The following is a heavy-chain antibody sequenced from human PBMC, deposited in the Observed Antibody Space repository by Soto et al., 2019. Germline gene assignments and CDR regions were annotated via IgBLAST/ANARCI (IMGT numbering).Heavy chain of an antibody. CDR2: IIPMFDTP. CDR3: TRSIGSGGVIGGFDY. CDR1: GGTFNTYA. J-gene: IGHJ4*02. Sequence: QVQLVQSETEVRKPGSAVKVSCKASGGTFNTYAMNWVRQAPRQGLEWMGGIIPMFDTPRYAQKFQGRVTITVDESTTTAYMELSSLRSEDTAVYYCTRSIGSGGVIGGFDYWGQGTLVTVSS. D-gene: IGHD3-16*02. V-gene: IGHV1-69*01.